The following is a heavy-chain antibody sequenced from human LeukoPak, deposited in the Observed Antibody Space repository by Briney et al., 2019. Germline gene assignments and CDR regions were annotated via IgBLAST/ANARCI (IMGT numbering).Heavy chain of an antibody. D-gene: IGHD6-13*01. CDR1: GYTFTGYY. Sequence: ASVKVSCKASGYTFTGYYMHWVRQAPGQGLEWMGIINPSGGSTSYAQKFQGRVTMTRDTSTSTVYMELSSLRSEDTAVYYCARGNCIAAAGKRRIDYWGQGTLVTVSS. V-gene: IGHV1-46*01. CDR3: ARGNCIAAAGKRRIDY. J-gene: IGHJ4*02. CDR2: INPSGGST.